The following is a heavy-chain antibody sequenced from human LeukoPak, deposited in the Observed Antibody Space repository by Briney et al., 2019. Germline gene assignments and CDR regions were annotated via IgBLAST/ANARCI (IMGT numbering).Heavy chain of an antibody. CDR2: IYYSGST. J-gene: IGHJ3*02. Sequence: SETLSLTCTVSGGSISSSSYYWGWIRQPPGEGLEWMGSIYYSGSTYYNPSLKSRVTISVDTSKNQFSLKLSSVTAADTAVYYCARHPDHDYSNDGAFDIWGQGTMVTVSS. CDR1: GGSISSSSYY. D-gene: IGHD4-11*01. V-gene: IGHV4-39*01. CDR3: ARHPDHDYSNDGAFDI.